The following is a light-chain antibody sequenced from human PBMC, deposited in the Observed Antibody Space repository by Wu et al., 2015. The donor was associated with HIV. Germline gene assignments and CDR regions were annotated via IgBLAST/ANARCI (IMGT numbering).Light chain of an antibody. CDR1: QSVSSSY. CDR3: QLYGRSLT. CDR2: AAS. V-gene: IGKV3-20*01. J-gene: IGKJ4*01. Sequence: EIVLTQSPGTLSLSPGERVTLSCRASQSVSSSYLAWYQQKPGQAPRLLIYAASSRATGIPDRFSGSGSGTDFALTISRLEPEDFAVYYCQLYGRSLTFGGGTKVEMK.